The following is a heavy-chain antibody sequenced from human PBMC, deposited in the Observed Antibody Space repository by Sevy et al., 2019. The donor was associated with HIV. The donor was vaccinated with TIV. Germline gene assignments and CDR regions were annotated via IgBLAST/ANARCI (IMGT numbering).Heavy chain of an antibody. J-gene: IGHJ4*02. Sequence: GGSLRLSCAASGFTFSSYWMSWVRQAPGKGLEWVANIKQDGSEKYYVDSVKGRLTISRDNAKNSLYLQMNSLRAEDTAVYYCARDSQESGYGLYDYWGQGTLVTVSS. CDR2: IKQDGSEK. D-gene: IGHD6-25*01. CDR3: ARDSQESGYGLYDY. V-gene: IGHV3-7*01. CDR1: GFTFSSYW.